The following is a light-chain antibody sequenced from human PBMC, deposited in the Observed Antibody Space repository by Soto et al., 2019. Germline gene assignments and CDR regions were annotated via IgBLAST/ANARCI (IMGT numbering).Light chain of an antibody. CDR2: EVS. CDR3: GSYGGSMAV. Sequence: QSALTQPASVSGSPGQSITISCTGTSSDVGSHNLVSWYQQHPGQAPKLMIYEVSKRPLGVSARFSASKSGNTASLTISGLQADDEADYYCGSYGGSMAVFGGGTQLTVL. J-gene: IGLJ7*01. CDR1: SSDVGSHNL. V-gene: IGLV2-23*02.